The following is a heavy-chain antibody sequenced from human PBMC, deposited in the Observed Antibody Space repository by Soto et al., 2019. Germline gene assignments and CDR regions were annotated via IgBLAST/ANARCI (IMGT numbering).Heavy chain of an antibody. V-gene: IGHV1-69*02. Sequence: QVQLVQSGAEVKRPGSSVKVSCKASGDTFAFYSINWVRQAPGLGLEWMGRINPILSMSNYAQRFQGRVTMTPDKSTSTAYMVLNSLRSEDTAIYYCATSYGSGYRAFDYWGQGALVTVSS. D-gene: IGHD3-10*01. CDR3: ATSYGSGYRAFDY. CDR1: GDTFAFYS. CDR2: INPILSMS. J-gene: IGHJ4*02.